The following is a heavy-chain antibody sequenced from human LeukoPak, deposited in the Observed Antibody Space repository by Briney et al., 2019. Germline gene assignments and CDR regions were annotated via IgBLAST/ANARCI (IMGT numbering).Heavy chain of an antibody. D-gene: IGHD2-21*01. CDR2: TYSSGKT. J-gene: IGHJ4*02. V-gene: IGHV4-61*02. CDR1: GGSFSSDNYF. Sequence: SETLSLTCTVSGGSFSSDNYFWSWIRQPAGKGLEWIGRTYSSGKTNYNPSLQSRVIISVDSSKNQFSLKMSSVTAADTARYYCARQFNGDTLWGQGTLV. CDR3: ARQFNGDTL.